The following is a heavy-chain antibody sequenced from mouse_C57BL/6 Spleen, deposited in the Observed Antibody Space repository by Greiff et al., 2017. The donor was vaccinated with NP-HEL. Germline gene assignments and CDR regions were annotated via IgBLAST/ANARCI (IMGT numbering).Heavy chain of an antibody. CDR2: INPNNGGT. D-gene: IGHD1-1*01. CDR3: ARGSLHWYFDV. V-gene: IGHV1-18*01. CDR1: GYTFTDYN. J-gene: IGHJ1*03. Sequence: EVQLQQSGPELVKPGASVKIPCKASGYTFTDYNMDWVKQSHGKSLEWIGDINPNNGGTIYNQKFKGKATLTVDKSSSTAYMELRSLTSDDTAVYYCARGSLHWYFDVWGTGTTVTVSS.